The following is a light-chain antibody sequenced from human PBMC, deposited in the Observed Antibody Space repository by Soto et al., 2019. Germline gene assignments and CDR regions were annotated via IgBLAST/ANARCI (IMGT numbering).Light chain of an antibody. CDR2: EVS. V-gene: IGLV2-8*01. J-gene: IGLJ2*01. CDR1: SSDVGGYHY. CDR3: SSYAGSNNLV. Sequence: QSALTQPPSASGSPGQSVTISCTGTSSDVGGYHYVCWYQQHPGKAPKLMIYEVSKRPSGVPDRCSGSKSDNTASLDVSGLQAEDEAYYYCSSYAGSNNLVFGGGTKLTV.